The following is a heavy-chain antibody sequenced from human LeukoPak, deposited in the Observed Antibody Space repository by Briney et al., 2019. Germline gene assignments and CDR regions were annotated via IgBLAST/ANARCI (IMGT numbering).Heavy chain of an antibody. CDR1: GGTFSSYA. D-gene: IGHD3-22*01. CDR2: IIPIFGTA. J-gene: IGHJ5*02. V-gene: IGHV1-69*05. CDR3: ARDRMNYYDSSGAS. Sequence: SVKVSCKASGGTFSSYAISWVRQAPGQGLEWMGGIIPIFGTANYAQKFQGRVTITTDESTSTAYMELSSLRSEDTAVYYCARDRMNYYDSSGASWGQGTLVTVSS.